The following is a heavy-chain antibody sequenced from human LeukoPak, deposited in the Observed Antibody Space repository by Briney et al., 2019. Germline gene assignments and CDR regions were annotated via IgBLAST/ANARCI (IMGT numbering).Heavy chain of an antibody. CDR1: GGSISSSSYY. V-gene: IGHV4-39*07. Sequence: PSETLSLTCTVSGGSISSSSYYWGWIRQPPGKGLEWIGSIYYSGSTYYNPSLKSRVTISVDTSKNQFSLKLSSVTAADTAVYYCARGRVYGSGSYYAQGWFDPWGRGTLVTVSS. CDR3: ARGRVYGSGSYYAQGWFDP. CDR2: IYYSGST. J-gene: IGHJ5*02. D-gene: IGHD3-10*01.